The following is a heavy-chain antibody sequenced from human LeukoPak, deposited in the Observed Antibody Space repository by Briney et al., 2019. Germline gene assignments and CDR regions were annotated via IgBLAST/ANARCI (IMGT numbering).Heavy chain of an antibody. D-gene: IGHD6-13*01. Sequence: SETLSLTCTVSGGSISSNYWNWIRQPPGKGLEWIGYIYYSGSTNYNPSLKSRVTISVDTSKNQFSLWLRSVTAADTAVYYCASGSAVAAAGDYWGQGTLVTVSS. V-gene: IGHV4-59*01. CDR2: IYYSGST. CDR3: ASGSAVAAAGDY. J-gene: IGHJ4*02. CDR1: GGSISSNY.